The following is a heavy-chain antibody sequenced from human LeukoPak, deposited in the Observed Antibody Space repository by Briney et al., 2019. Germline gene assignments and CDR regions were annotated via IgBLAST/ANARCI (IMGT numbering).Heavy chain of an antibody. D-gene: IGHD3-22*01. V-gene: IGHV3-11*03. Sequence: GGSLRLSCAASGFTFSDYYMSWIRQAPGKGLEWVSYISSSSSYTNYADSVKGRFTISRDNAKNSLYLQMNSLRAEDTAVYYYARGGYDSSGYPDAFDIWGQGTMVTVSS. CDR1: GFTFSDYY. CDR3: ARGGYDSSGYPDAFDI. J-gene: IGHJ3*02. CDR2: ISSSSSYT.